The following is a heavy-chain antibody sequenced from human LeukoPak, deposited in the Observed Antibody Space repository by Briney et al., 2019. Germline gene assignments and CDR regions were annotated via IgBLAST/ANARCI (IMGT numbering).Heavy chain of an antibody. V-gene: IGHV4-59*08. J-gene: IGHJ5*02. Sequence: KPSQTLSLTCTISGGSIGSYYWSWIRQPPGKGLEWIGYMHHSGSTKHNLYLKSRVTISVDTSKSQFSLKLSSVTAADTAVYYCARHAAVEGSSGWSPLWWFDPWGQGTLVTVSS. D-gene: IGHD6-19*01. CDR1: GGSIGSYY. CDR2: MHHSGST. CDR3: ARHAAVEGSSGWSPLWWFDP.